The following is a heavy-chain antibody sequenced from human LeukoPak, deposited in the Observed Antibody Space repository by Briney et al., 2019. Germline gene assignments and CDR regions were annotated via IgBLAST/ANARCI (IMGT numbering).Heavy chain of an antibody. J-gene: IGHJ4*02. Sequence: GGSLRLSCAASGYTFSDFSVNWVRQAPGKGLEWVSYISVSSNYRYYADSVRGRFSISRDDARNSLYLQMNSLRAEDTAVYYCVRLRRNSDRSGFYYYYDYWGQGTLVTVSS. CDR3: VRLRRNSDRSGFYYYYDY. CDR1: GYTFSDFS. D-gene: IGHD3-22*01. V-gene: IGHV3-21*01. CDR2: ISVSSNYR.